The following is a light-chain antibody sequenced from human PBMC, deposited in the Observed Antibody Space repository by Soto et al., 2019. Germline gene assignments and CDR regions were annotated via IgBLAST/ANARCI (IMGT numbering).Light chain of an antibody. CDR1: QSISSW. V-gene: IGKV1-5*01. CDR3: QQYNSYSIT. CDR2: DVS. J-gene: IGKJ5*01. Sequence: DFRMTQSPSTLSASVGDRVTISCRASQSISSWLAWYQQKPGRAPKLLIYDVSSLKSGVPSRFSGSGSGTEVTLTISSLQPDDFATYYCQQYNSYSITFGQGTRLEIK.